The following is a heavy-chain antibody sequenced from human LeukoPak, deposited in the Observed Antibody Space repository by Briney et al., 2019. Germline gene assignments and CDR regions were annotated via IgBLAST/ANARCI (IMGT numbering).Heavy chain of an antibody. CDR2: TSYDGSNK. CDR3: AKGSSGTAMDPFDY. Sequence: PGRSLRLSCAASGFTFSSYGMHLVRQAPGKGLEWVAVTSYDGSNKYYADSVKGRFTISRDNSKNTLYLQMNSLRAEDTAVYYCAKGSSGTAMDPFDYWGQGTLVTVSS. J-gene: IGHJ4*02. V-gene: IGHV3-30*18. D-gene: IGHD5-18*01. CDR1: GFTFSSYG.